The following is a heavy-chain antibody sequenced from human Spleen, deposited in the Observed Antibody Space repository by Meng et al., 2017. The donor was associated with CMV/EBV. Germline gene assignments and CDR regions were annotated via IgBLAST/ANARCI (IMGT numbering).Heavy chain of an antibody. V-gene: IGHV1-18*01. J-gene: IGHJ4*02. CDR1: GYTFTNYF. Sequence: ASVKVSCKASGYTFTNYFMHWVRQATGQGLEWMGWMNPNSGNTNYAQKLQGRVTMTTDTSTSTAYMELRSLRSDDTAVYYCARDHARYQLHLNGYWGQGTLVTVSS. CDR3: ARDHARYQLHLNGY. D-gene: IGHD2-2*01. CDR2: MNPNSGNT.